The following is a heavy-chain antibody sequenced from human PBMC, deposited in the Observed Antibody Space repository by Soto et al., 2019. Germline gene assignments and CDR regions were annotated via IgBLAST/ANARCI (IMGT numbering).Heavy chain of an antibody. J-gene: IGHJ6*02. D-gene: IGHD2-21*02. CDR3: ARDRAYCGGDCYGYYYYYYGMDV. V-gene: IGHV3-30-3*01. CDR1: GFTFSSYA. CDR2: ISYDGSNK. Sequence: GGSLRLSCAASGFTFSSYAMHWVRQAPGKGLEWVAVISYDGSNKYYADSVKGRFTISRDNSKNTLYLQMNSLRAEDTAVYYCARDRAYCGGDCYGYYYYYYGMDVWGQGTTVTVSS.